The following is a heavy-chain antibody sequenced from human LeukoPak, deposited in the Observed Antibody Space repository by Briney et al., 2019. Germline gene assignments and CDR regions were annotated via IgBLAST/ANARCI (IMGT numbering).Heavy chain of an antibody. J-gene: IGHJ6*02. CDR2: TYYRSKWFN. D-gene: IGHD1-26*01. CDR3: ARGPGSPDV. Sequence: SQTLPLNCAISGDSDSSNSASWNCLRQSPSRALEWLGRTYYRSKWFNDYAVSVKSRITINPDTSKNQFSLQLYSVTPEDTAVYYCARGPGSPDVWGQGTTVTVSS. CDR1: GDSDSSNSAS. V-gene: IGHV6-1*01.